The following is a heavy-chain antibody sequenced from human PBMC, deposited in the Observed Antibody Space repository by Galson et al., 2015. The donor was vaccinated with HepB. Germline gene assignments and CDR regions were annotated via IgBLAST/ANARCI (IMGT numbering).Heavy chain of an antibody. J-gene: IGHJ6*02. V-gene: IGHV3-23*01. Sequence: SLRLSCAASKFSFSDYAMSWVRQAPGKGLEWLSFISGSGISTYYANSVKGRFTTSRDNSNNMLYLQMNSLRAEDTAVYYCAKDQNCTKSVCYTYFYNGMDVWCQGTTVTVSS. D-gene: IGHD2-8*01. CDR2: ISGSGIST. CDR3: AKDQNCTKSVCYTYFYNGMDV. CDR1: KFSFSDYA.